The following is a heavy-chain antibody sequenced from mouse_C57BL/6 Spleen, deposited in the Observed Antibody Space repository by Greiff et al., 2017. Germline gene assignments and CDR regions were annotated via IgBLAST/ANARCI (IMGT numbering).Heavy chain of an antibody. Sequence: LLEPGPELVKPGASVKISCKASGYTFTDYYINWVKQRPGQGLEWIGWIYPGSGNTKYNEKFKGKATLTVDTSSSTAYMQLSSLTSEDSAVYFCARSLDGYYGYWGQGTTLTVSS. CDR1: GYTFTDYY. CDR2: IYPGSGNT. J-gene: IGHJ2*01. D-gene: IGHD2-3*01. V-gene: IGHV1-84*01. CDR3: ARSLDGYYGY.